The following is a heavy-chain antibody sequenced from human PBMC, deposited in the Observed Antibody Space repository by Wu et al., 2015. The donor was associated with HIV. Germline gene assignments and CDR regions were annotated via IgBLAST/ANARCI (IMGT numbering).Heavy chain of an antibody. J-gene: IGHJ1*01. Sequence: QVQLVQSGAEVKKPGSSVKVSCKASGGTFSSYAISWVRQAPGQGLEWMGGIIPIFGTANYAQKFQGRVTITTDESTSTAYMELSSLRSEDTAVYYCARDYYYDSSVHLAYFQHWGQGTLVTVSS. CDR3: ARDYYYDSSVHLAYFQH. V-gene: IGHV1-69*01. CDR1: GGTFSSYA. CDR2: IIPIFGTA. D-gene: IGHD3-22*01.